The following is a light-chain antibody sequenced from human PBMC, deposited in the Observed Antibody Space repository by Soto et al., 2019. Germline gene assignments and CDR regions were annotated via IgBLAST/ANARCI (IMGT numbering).Light chain of an antibody. J-gene: IGLJ2*01. CDR1: SSNIGNNY. CDR2: DNN. CDR3: ETWETSLSAGVV. V-gene: IGLV1-51*01. Sequence: QSVLTQPPSVSAAPGQKVTISCSGSSSNIGNNYVSWYQQLPGTAPKLLIYDNNKRPSGIPDRFSGSKSDTSATLGITGLQTGNEADYYCETWETSLSAGVVFGGGTKVTFL.